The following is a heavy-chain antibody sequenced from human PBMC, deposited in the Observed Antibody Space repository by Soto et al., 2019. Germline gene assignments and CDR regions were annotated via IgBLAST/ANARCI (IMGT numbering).Heavy chain of an antibody. CDR3: AKARDYDYYYYGMDV. CDR2: ISYDGSNK. Sequence: GGSLRLSCAASGFTFSSYGRHWVRQAPGKGLEWVAVISYDGSNKYYADSVKGRFTISRDNSKNTLYLQMNSLRAEDTAVYYCAKARDYDYYYYGMDVWGQGTTVTVSS. CDR1: GFTFSSYG. D-gene: IGHD4-17*01. J-gene: IGHJ6*02. V-gene: IGHV3-30*18.